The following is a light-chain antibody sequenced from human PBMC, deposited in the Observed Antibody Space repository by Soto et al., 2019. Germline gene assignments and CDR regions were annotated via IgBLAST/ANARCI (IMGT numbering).Light chain of an antibody. CDR1: SSDVGSYNY. V-gene: IGLV2-14*01. CDR2: AVT. CDR3: SSYTSSSTL. J-gene: IGLJ1*01. Sequence: QSVLTQPASVSGSPGQSITISCTGTSSDVGSYNYVSWYQQHPGKAPKLMIYAVTDRPSGVSSRFSGSKPGNTASLTISGLQAEDEADYYCSSYTSSSTLFGTGTKVTVL.